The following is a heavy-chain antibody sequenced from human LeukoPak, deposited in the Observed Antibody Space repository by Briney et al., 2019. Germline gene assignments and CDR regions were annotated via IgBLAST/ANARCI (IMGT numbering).Heavy chain of an antibody. Sequence: ASLKVSCKASGYPFASYGISWVQHAPGHELEWMGWISAYKGNTNYAQKFQGRVTMTTEPSTSTAYMGLRSLRSDDRAVYYCARDHGGKVDRYFDLWGRGTLVTVSS. CDR2: ISAYKGNT. CDR1: GYPFASYG. CDR3: ARDHGGKVDRYFDL. D-gene: IGHD2-15*01. V-gene: IGHV1-18*01. J-gene: IGHJ2*01.